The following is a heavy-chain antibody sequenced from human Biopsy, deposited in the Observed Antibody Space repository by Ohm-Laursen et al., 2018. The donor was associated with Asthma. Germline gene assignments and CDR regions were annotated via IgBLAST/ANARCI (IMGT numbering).Heavy chain of an antibody. CDR1: GGSISSGGYY. J-gene: IGHJ6*02. D-gene: IGHD6-19*01. CDR2: IYYSGST. V-gene: IGHV4-31*03. CDR3: ARDGSSVAGTPYGMDV. Sequence: TLSLTCTVSGGSISSGGYYWSWIRQHPGKGLEWIGYIYYSGSTYYNPPLKSRVTISVDTSKNQFSLKLSSVTAADTAVYYCARDGSSVAGTPYGMDVWGQGTTVTVSS.